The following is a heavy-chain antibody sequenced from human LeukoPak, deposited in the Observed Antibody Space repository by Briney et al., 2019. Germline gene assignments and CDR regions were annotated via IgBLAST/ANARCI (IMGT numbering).Heavy chain of an antibody. Sequence: ASVKISCKASGYTFTGYHIQWVRQAPGQGLEWVGIINPNDGRTRYAQKFQGRVTMTRDMSTSAVYMELSSLKSDDTAVYYCARKSIVALFDFWGQGTLVTVSS. V-gene: IGHV1-46*01. CDR1: GYTFTGYH. CDR3: ARKSIVALFDF. D-gene: IGHD2-15*01. J-gene: IGHJ4*02. CDR2: INPNDGRT.